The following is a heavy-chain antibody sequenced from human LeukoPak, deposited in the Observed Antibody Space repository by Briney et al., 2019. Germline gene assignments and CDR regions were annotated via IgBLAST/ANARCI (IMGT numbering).Heavy chain of an antibody. J-gene: IGHJ1*01. CDR3: ASCSSTSCYDDGFQH. V-gene: IGHV1-18*01. D-gene: IGHD2-2*01. CDR2: ISAYNGNT. CDR1: GYTFTSYG. Sequence: ASVKVSCKASGYTFTSYGISWVRQAPGQGLEWMGWISAYNGNTNYARKLQGRVTMTTDTSTSTAYMELRSLRSDDTAVYYCASCSSTSCYDDGFQHGGQGTLVTVSS.